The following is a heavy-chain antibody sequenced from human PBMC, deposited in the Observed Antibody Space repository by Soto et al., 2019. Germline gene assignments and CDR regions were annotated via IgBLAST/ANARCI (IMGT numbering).Heavy chain of an antibody. V-gene: IGHV4-39*01. CDR1: GGSISSSSYY. J-gene: IGHJ4*02. D-gene: IGHD4-17*01. Sequence: QLRLQESGPGLVKPSETLSLTCTVSGGSISSSSYYWGWIRQPPGKGLVWIGSIYYSGSTYYNPSLKTRVTICVDTSRNQFSLKLSSVTAADTAVYYCARQQTVTSSGFYNWCQGTLVPVSS. CDR3: ARQQTVTSSGFYN. CDR2: IYYSGST.